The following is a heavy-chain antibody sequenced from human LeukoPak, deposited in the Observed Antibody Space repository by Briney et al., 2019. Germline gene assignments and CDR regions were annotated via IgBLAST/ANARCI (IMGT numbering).Heavy chain of an antibody. CDR2: ISSSGSII. J-gene: IGHJ4*02. Sequence: PGGSLRLSCAASGFIFSDYYMTWLRQAPGKGLEWITYISSSGSIIYYADSVKGRFTISRDNAKNSLYLQMSSLRAEDTAVYYCAREIRDRAAWPIDYWGQGTLVTVSS. V-gene: IGHV3-11*01. D-gene: IGHD2-15*01. CDR1: GFIFSDYY. CDR3: AREIRDRAAWPIDY.